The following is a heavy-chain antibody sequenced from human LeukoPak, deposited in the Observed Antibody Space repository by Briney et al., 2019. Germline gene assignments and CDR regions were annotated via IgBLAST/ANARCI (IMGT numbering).Heavy chain of an antibody. D-gene: IGHD3-10*01. Sequence: GGSLRLSCAASGFTFSSYAMSWVRQAPGKGLEWVSAISGSGGSTYYADSVKGRFTISRDNSKNTLYLQMNSLRAEDTAVYYCAKGPLVQYYYGSGAEGLGYWGQGTLVTVSS. CDR3: AKGPLVQYYYGSGAEGLGY. V-gene: IGHV3-23*01. J-gene: IGHJ4*02. CDR2: ISGSGGST. CDR1: GFTFSSYA.